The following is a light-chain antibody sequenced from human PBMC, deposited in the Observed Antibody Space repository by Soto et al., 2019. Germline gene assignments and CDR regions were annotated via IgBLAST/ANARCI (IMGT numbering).Light chain of an antibody. V-gene: IGKV1-17*03. J-gene: IGKJ3*01. CDR1: QGISIY. CDR3: LQYSGYPFT. CDR2: GAS. Sequence: DIQMTQSPSAMSASVGDRVTITCRASQGISIYLAWFQQIPGRVPRRLVYGASTLQSWVPSRFRGSGSWTEFTLTIICLQPEDFATYYCLQYSGYPFTFGPGTKVDVK.